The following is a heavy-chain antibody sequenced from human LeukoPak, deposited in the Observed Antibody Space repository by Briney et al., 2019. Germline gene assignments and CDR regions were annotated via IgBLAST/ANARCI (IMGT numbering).Heavy chain of an antibody. CDR1: GYTFSSYY. CDR2: INPSGDTT. V-gene: IGHV1-46*01. Sequence: GASVKVSCKASGYTFSSYYMHWVRQAPGQGLEWMGIINPSGDTTSYAQKFQDRVTMTRDTSTSTVYMELGSLRSEDTAVYYCARETRSLVIGAAAGPWNYWGQGTLVTVSS. J-gene: IGHJ4*02. D-gene: IGHD6-13*01. CDR3: ARETRSLVIGAAAGPWNY.